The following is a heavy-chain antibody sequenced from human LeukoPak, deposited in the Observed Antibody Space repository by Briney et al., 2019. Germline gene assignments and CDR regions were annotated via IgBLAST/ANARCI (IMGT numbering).Heavy chain of an antibody. V-gene: IGHV4-30-4*01. CDR3: ARDRVLTGSGTFDY. CDR1: GGSISSGDYC. D-gene: IGHD3-9*01. CDR2: IYYSGST. Sequence: SETLSLTCTVSGGSISSGDYCWSWIRQPPGKGLEWIGYIYYSGSTYYNPSLKSRVTISVDTSKNQFSLKLSSVTAADTAVYYCARDRVLTGSGTFDYWGQGTLVTVSS. J-gene: IGHJ4*02.